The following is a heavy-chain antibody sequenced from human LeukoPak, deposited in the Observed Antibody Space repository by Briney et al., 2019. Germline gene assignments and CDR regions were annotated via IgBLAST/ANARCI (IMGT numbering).Heavy chain of an antibody. D-gene: IGHD3-22*01. CDR3: AKGSKLVVITRDHYVAV. V-gene: IGHV3-30*04. J-gene: IGHJ6*03. CDR2: ISYDGSNK. CDR1: GFTFSSYA. Sequence: GGSLRLSCAASGFTFSSYAMHWVRQAPGKGLEWVAVISYDGSNKYYADSVKGRFTISRDNSKNTLYLQMNSLRAGDTAVYYCAKGSKLVVITRDHYVAVWGKGTTVTISS.